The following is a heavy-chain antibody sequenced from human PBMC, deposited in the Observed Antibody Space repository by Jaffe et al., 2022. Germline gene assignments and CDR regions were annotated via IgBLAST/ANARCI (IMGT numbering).Heavy chain of an antibody. J-gene: IGHJ4*02. CDR3: ARGNSNQLELPFFDY. CDR1: GGSFSGYY. Sequence: QVQLQQWGAGLLKPSETLSLTCAVYGGSFSGYYWSWIRQPPGKGLEWIGEINHSGSTNYNPSLKSRVTISVDTSKNQFSLKLSSVTAADTAVYYCARGNSNQLELPFFDYWGQGTLVTVSS. V-gene: IGHV4-34*01. CDR2: INHSGST. D-gene: IGHD1-7*01.